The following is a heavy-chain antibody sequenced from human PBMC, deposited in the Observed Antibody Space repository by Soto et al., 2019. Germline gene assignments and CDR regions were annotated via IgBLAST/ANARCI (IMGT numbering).Heavy chain of an antibody. Sequence: PGGSLILSCAAYGFTFSSYFMHWVRQAPGKGLEWVAVISYDGSNKYYADSVKGRFTISRDNSKNTLYLQMNSLRAEDTAVYYCAKLVGATGLVYDYWGQGTLVTVSS. V-gene: IGHV3-30*18. J-gene: IGHJ4*02. CDR1: GFTFSSYF. D-gene: IGHD1-26*01. CDR3: AKLVGATGLVYDY. CDR2: ISYDGSNK.